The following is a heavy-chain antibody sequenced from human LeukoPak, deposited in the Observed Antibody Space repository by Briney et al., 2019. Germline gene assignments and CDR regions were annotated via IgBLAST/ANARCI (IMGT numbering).Heavy chain of an antibody. CDR1: GFTFSSYA. Sequence: GGSLRLSCAPSGFTFSSYAMSWVRQAPGKGLEWVSAISGSGSSTWYADSVKGRFTISRDNSKNTLSLQMNSLRAEDTAIYYCAKERSVAGTEFDYWGQGTLVTVSS. CDR2: ISGSGSST. J-gene: IGHJ4*02. CDR3: AKERSVAGTEFDY. V-gene: IGHV3-23*01. D-gene: IGHD6-19*01.